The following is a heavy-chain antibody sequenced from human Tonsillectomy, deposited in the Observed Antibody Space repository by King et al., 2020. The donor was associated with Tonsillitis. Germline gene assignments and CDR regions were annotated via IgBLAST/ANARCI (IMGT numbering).Heavy chain of an antibody. V-gene: IGHV3-49*05. J-gene: IGHJ6*02. CDR3: TSGRAAVANYYYNGMDV. CDR1: GFTLGDYA. D-gene: IGHD6-19*01. Sequence: EVQLVESGGGLVKPGRSLRLSCTGSGFTLGDYAMSWFRQAPGQGLQWVGFTRSKVYGGTTEYAASVKGRFTISRDDSTSIAYLQMTILKTEDTAVYYCTSGRAAVANYYYNGMDVWGQGTTVTVSS. CDR2: TRSKVYGGTT.